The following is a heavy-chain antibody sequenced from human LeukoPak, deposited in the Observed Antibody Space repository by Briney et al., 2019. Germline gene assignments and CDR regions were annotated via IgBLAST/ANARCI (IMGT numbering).Heavy chain of an antibody. Sequence: ASAKVSCKASGYTFTSYGISWVRQAPGQGLEWMGWINAYNGNTNYAQKLQGRVTMTTDTSTSTAYMELRSLRSDDTSVYYCARDVDTAMVDYWGQGTLVTVSS. J-gene: IGHJ4*02. D-gene: IGHD5-18*01. CDR2: INAYNGNT. CDR3: ARDVDTAMVDY. V-gene: IGHV1-18*04. CDR1: GYTFTSYG.